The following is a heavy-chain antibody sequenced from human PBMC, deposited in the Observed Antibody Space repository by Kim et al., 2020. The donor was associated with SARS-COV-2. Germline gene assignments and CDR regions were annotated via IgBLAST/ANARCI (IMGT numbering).Heavy chain of an antibody. CDR1: GGTFSSYA. J-gene: IGHJ6*03. CDR2: IIPILGIA. Sequence: SVKVSCKASGGTFSSYAISWVRQAPGQGLEWMGRIIPILGIANYAQKFQGRVTITADKSTSTAYMELSSLRSEDTAVYYCARDRGYSSSSDYYYYMDVWGKGTTVTVSS. V-gene: IGHV1-69*04. CDR3: ARDRGYSSSSDYYYYMDV. D-gene: IGHD6-6*01.